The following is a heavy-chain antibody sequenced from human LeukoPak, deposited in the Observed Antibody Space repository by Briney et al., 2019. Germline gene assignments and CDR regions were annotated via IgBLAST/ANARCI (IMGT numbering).Heavy chain of an antibody. V-gene: IGHV3-7*01. Sequence: PGGSLRLSCAASGFTFSSNWMSWVRQAPGKGLEWVSNIKDDGGEKNYVDSVKGRFIISRDNVKNSLYLQMNSLRDEDTAVYYCGRDFGYCRGGSCYTRMDVSGKGTTVTVSS. D-gene: IGHD2-15*01. CDR1: GFTFSSNW. CDR2: IKDDGGEK. CDR3: GRDFGYCRGGSCYTRMDV. J-gene: IGHJ6*03.